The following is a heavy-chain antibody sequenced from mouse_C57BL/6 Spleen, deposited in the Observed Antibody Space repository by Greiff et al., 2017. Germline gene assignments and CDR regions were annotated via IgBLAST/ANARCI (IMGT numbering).Heavy chain of an antibody. Sequence: DVQLQESGPGLVKPSQSLSLSCSVTGYSITSGYFWYWIRQSQGNILEWLGYISYDGSTNYNPSLKNRISITRDTSKNRFFLKLNSVTTEDTATYYCARGAGNWYFDVWGTGTTVTVSS. CDR1: GYSITSGYF. J-gene: IGHJ1*03. V-gene: IGHV3-6*01. CDR3: ARGAGNWYFDV. CDR2: ISYDGST.